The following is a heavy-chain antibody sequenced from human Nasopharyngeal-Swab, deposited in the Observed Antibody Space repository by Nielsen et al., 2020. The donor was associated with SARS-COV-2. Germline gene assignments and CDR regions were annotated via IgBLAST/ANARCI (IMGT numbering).Heavy chain of an antibody. Sequence: GESLKISCAASGFTFSDYSMNWVRQAPGKGLEWVSYISSSSSYIAYADSVKGRFTISRDNAKNTLYLQMNNLRAEDTALYYCARDVAGADSAWGQGTLVTVSS. J-gene: IGHJ5*02. D-gene: IGHD2-21*01. V-gene: IGHV3-21*01. CDR2: ISSSSSYI. CDR3: ARDVAGADSA. CDR1: GFTFSDYS.